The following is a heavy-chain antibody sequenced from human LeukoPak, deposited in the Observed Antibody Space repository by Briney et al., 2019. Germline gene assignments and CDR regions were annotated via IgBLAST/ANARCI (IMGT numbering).Heavy chain of an antibody. V-gene: IGHV3-74*01. CDR2: INGDGSSI. CDR1: GFTFSSYW. Sequence: GSLRLSCAASGFTFSSYWMHWVRPAPGEGVVWGSGINGDGSSIAYADSVQGRFTISRDNAKNSLYLQMNSLRAEDTAVYYCARVHKLRYFDWLSGGYGMDVWGQGTTVTVSS. J-gene: IGHJ6*02. CDR3: ARVHKLRYFDWLSGGYGMDV. D-gene: IGHD3-9*01.